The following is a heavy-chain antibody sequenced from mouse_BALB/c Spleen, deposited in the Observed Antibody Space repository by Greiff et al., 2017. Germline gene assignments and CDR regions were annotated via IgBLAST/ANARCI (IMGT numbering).Heavy chain of an antibody. CDR2: ISSGGST. V-gene: IGHV5-6-5*01. CDR1: GFTFSSYA. Sequence: EVKLMESGGGLVKPGGSLKLSCAASGFTFSSYAMSWVRQTPEKRLEWVASISSGGSTYYPDSVKGRFTISRDNARNILYLQMSSLRSEDTAMYYCARAFYYAMDYWGQGTSVTVSS. J-gene: IGHJ4*01. CDR3: ARAFYYAMDY.